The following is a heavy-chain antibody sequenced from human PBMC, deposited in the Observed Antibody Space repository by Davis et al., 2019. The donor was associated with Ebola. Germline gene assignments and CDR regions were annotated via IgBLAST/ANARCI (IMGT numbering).Heavy chain of an antibody. Sequence: GESLKISCAASGFTLSNYAMHWVRQAPGKGLEWVAVISYDGSDEYYADSVKGRFTISRDNSKNTLYLQMNGLRVEDTAIYYCAKDNRNIWSEVWGQGTMVTVSS. CDR1: GFTLSNYA. D-gene: IGHD2/OR15-2a*01. CDR3: AKDNRNIWSEV. V-gene: IGHV3-30-3*01. CDR2: ISYDGSDE. J-gene: IGHJ3*01.